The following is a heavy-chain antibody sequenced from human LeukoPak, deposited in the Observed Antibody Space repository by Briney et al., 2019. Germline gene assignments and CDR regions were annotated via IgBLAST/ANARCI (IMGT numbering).Heavy chain of an antibody. D-gene: IGHD6-13*01. J-gene: IGHJ5*02. CDR3: ARSSAAGTA. Sequence: PGGSLRLSCAASGFTFSNYGVHWVRQAPGKGLEWVAIISYDGSNKYYADSVKGRFTISRDNSKDTLYLQMNSLRPEDTAVYYCARSSAAGTAWGQGTLVTVSS. CDR2: ISYDGSNK. CDR1: GFTFSNYG. V-gene: IGHV3-30*03.